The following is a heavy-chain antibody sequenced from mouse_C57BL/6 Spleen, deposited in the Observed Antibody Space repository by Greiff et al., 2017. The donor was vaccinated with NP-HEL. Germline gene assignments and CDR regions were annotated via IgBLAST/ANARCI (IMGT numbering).Heavy chain of an antibody. V-gene: IGHV5-17*01. Sequence: EVQLVESGGGLVKPGGSLKLSCAASGFTFSDYGMHWVRQAPEKGLEWVAYISSGSSTIYYTDKVKGRFTFSRDNAKNTLFLQMTSLRSEDTAMDYCARRGNYVYAMDYWGQGTSVTVSS. CDR1: GFTFSDYG. D-gene: IGHD2-1*01. J-gene: IGHJ4*01. CDR3: ARRGNYVYAMDY. CDR2: ISSGSSTI.